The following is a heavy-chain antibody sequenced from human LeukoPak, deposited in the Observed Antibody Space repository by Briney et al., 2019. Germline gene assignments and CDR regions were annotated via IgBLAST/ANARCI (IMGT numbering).Heavy chain of an antibody. CDR3: ARDLDGDYGAFAMDV. J-gene: IGHJ6*04. CDR1: GFTVSSNY. D-gene: IGHD4-17*01. V-gene: IGHV3-66*02. CDR2: IYSGGST. Sequence: GGSLRLSCAASGFTVSSNYMSWVRQAPGKGLEWVSVIYSGGSTYYADSVKGRFTISRDNSKYTLYPQMNSLRAEDTAVYYCARDLDGDYGAFAMDVWGKGTTVTVSS.